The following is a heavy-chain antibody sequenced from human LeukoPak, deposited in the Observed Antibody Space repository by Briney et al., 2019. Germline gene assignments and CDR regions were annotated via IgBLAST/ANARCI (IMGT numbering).Heavy chain of an antibody. V-gene: IGHV3-33*01. CDR3: ARGGPRRSGVVVPAANRYFDY. J-gene: IGHJ4*02. Sequence: PGGSLRLSCAASGFTFSSYGMHWVRQAPGKGLEWVAVIWYDGSNKYYADSVKGRFTISRDNSKNTLYLQMNSLRAEDTAVYYCARGGPRRSGVVVPAANRYFDYWGQGTLVTVSS. D-gene: IGHD2-2*01. CDR2: IWYDGSNK. CDR1: GFTFSSYG.